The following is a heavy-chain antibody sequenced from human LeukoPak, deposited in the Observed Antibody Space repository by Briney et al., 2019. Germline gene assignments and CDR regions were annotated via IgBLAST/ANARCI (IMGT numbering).Heavy chain of an antibody. Sequence: SETLSLTCTVSGGSISSYYWNWIRQPAGKGLEWIGSIYYSGSTYYNPSLKSRVTISVDTSKNQFSLKLSSVTAADTAVYYCARGLNYYDSSGPNWFDPWGQGTLVTVSS. CDR1: GGSISSYY. V-gene: IGHV4-59*05. CDR3: ARGLNYYDSSGPNWFDP. D-gene: IGHD3-22*01. J-gene: IGHJ5*02. CDR2: IYYSGST.